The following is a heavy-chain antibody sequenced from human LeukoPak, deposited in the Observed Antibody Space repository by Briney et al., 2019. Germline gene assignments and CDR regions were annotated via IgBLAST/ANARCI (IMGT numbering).Heavy chain of an antibody. CDR1: GFTFSSFA. J-gene: IGHJ4*02. CDR3: AKGQGGDFWSGSAYFD. CDR2: ISGSGGST. Sequence: GGSLRLSCAASGFTFSSFAMSWVRQAPGKGLEWVSGISGSGGSTYYVDSVKGRFTISRDNSKNTLYLQMNSLRAEDTAVYYCAKGQGGDFWSGSAYFDWGQGSLVTVSS. D-gene: IGHD3-3*01. V-gene: IGHV3-23*01.